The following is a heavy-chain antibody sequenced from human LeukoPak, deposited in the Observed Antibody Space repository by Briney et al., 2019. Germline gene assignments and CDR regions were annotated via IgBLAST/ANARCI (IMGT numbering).Heavy chain of an antibody. CDR2: INWNGVST. CDR1: GFTFDDYG. D-gene: IGHD3-10*01. CDR3: ARSPRIIIVRGLISYYYYMDV. Sequence: GGSLRLSCAASGFTFDDYGMTWVRQAPGKGLEWVSGINWNGVSTGYADSVKGRFTISRGNAKNSLYLQMNSLRAEDTALYYCARSPRIIIVRGLISYYYYMDVWGKGTTVTVSS. V-gene: IGHV3-20*04. J-gene: IGHJ6*03.